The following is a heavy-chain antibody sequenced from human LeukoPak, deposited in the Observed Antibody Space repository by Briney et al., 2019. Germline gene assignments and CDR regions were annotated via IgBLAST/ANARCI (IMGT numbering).Heavy chain of an antibody. CDR3: ARVEVHPPWYYMDV. CDR2: IYTSGST. J-gene: IGHJ6*03. CDR1: GGSISSYY. V-gene: IGHV4-4*07. D-gene: IGHD3-3*01. Sequence: SETLSLTCTGSGGSISSYYWSWLRQPAGKGLEWIGRIYTSGSTNYNPSLKSRVTMSVDTYKNQFSLKLSSVTAADTAVYYCARVEVHPPWYYMDVWGKGTTLTVSS.